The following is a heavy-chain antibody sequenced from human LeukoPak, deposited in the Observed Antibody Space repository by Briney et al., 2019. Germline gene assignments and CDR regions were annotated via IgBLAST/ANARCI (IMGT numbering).Heavy chain of an antibody. Sequence: PGRSLRLSCAASGFIFNSYGVHWVRQAPGKGLEWVAVISYDGSNKYFADSLKGRFTISRDNSENTVYLQMNSLRAEDTAVYFCAKDREGGSTTQDFWGQGTPVTVSS. V-gene: IGHV3-30*18. D-gene: IGHD2-15*01. CDR2: ISYDGSNK. J-gene: IGHJ4*02. CDR3: AKDREGGSTTQDF. CDR1: GFIFNSYG.